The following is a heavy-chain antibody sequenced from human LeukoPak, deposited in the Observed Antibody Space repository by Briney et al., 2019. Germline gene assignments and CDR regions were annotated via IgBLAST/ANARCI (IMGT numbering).Heavy chain of an antibody. CDR2: ISYDGSNK. Sequence: TGESLTLSCAASGFTFSSYAMHWVRQAPGKGLERVAVISYDGSNKYYADSVKGRFTISRDNSKNTLYLQMNSLRAEDTAVYYCAKDPWCRDAFDIW. D-gene: IGHD2-8*02. CDR1: GFTFSSYA. J-gene: IGHJ3*02. CDR3: AKDPWCRDAFDI. V-gene: IGHV3-30*04.